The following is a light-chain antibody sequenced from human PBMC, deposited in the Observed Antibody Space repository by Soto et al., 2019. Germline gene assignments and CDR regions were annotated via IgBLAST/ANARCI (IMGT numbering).Light chain of an antibody. J-gene: IGKJ1*01. CDR1: QSVSSNY. CDR3: QQYGSSIQT. CDR2: AAS. Sequence: ELVLTQSPGTLSLSPGEKATLSCRASQSVSSNYLAWYQQKPGQAPRLLIYAASTRATGIPDRFSGSGSGTDFTLTISRLEPEDFAVYYCQQYGSSIQTFGQGTKV. V-gene: IGKV3-20*01.